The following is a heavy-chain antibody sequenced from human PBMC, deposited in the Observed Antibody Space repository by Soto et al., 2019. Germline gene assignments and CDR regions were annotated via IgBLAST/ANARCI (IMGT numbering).Heavy chain of an antibody. D-gene: IGHD5-18*01. V-gene: IGHV4-31*03. J-gene: IGHJ6*02. CDR2: IYYSGNT. Sequence: QVQLQESGPGLVKPSQTLSLTCTVSGGSIRSGGYYWSWVRQNPRRGLEWIGNIYYSGNTHYNPSLKGRRTISVDTSKTQFSLTLSSVTAADTAVYYCARDRLMATAGTARHYFGLDVWGQGTTVTVSS. CDR3: ARDRLMATAGTARHYFGLDV. CDR1: GGSIRSGGYY.